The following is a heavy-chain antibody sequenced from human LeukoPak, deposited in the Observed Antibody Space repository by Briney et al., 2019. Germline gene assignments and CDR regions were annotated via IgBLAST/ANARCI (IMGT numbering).Heavy chain of an antibody. CDR3: ARGGLVRGDAFDI. D-gene: IGHD3/OR15-3a*01. V-gene: IGHV3-48*01. J-gene: IGHJ3*02. CDR1: EFTFSNYN. Sequence: GGSLRLSCAASEFTFSNYNMNWVRQAPGKGLEWPSYISSTSNTIYYADSVKGRFTISRGNAKNSLYLQMNSLRAEDTAVYYCARGGLVRGDAFDIWGQGTMVTVSS. CDR2: ISSTSNTI.